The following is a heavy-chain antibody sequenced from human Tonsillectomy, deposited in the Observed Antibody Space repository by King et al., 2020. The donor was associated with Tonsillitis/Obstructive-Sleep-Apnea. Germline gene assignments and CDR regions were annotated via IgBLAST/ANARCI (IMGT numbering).Heavy chain of an antibody. J-gene: IGHJ6*02. CDR1: GGSFSGYY. CDR3: GALGAYGMDV. CDR2: INHSGST. Sequence: VKLQQWGAGLLKPSETLSLTCAVYGGSFSGYYWSWIRQPPGKGLEWIGEINHSGSTNYNPSLKSRVTISVDTSKNQFSLKLSSVTAADTAVYYCGALGAYGMDVWGQGTTVTVSS. V-gene: IGHV4-34*01.